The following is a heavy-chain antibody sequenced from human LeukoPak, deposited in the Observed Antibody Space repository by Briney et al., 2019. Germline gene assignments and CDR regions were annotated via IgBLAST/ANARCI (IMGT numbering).Heavy chain of an antibody. V-gene: IGHV1-2*02. D-gene: IGHD3-3*01. CDR3: ATDRSVYYLPLFDH. CDR2: INPNTGGE. Sequence: GASVKVSCKASGYPFTYYYIHWGRQSPGHGLEWMGWINPNTGGENYAKKFHGRVTMTRDTSISTAYMERRRRRSLDTAVYYCATDRSVYYLPLFDHCGQGNPVTVSS. J-gene: IGHJ4*02. CDR1: GYPFTYYY.